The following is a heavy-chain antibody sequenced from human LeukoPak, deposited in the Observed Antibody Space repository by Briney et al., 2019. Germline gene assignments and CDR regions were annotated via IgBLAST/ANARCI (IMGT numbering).Heavy chain of an antibody. D-gene: IGHD2-2*01. Sequence: GGSLRLSCAASGFTFDDYAMHWVRQAPGKGLEWVSGISWNSGSIGYADSVKGRFTISRDNAKSSLYLQMNSLRAEDTALYYCAKDRRYCSSTSCWKAFDIWGQGTMVTVSS. V-gene: IGHV3-9*01. J-gene: IGHJ3*02. CDR3: AKDRRYCSSTSCWKAFDI. CDR1: GFTFDDYA. CDR2: ISWNSGSI.